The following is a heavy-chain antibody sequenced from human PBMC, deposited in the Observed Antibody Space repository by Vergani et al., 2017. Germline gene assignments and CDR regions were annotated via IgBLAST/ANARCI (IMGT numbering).Heavy chain of an antibody. CDR3: ARLRLGSFDI. CDR1: RYTFTSYW. V-gene: IGHV5-51*01. Sequence: EVPLVQSGAEMKQPGESLKISCKGSRYTFTSYWIGWVRQMPGKGLAGMGIIYPADSDTRYSPSFHGQVPISADKSISTAYLQWSSLKASGTAMYYCARLRLGSFDIWGQGTMVTVSS. J-gene: IGHJ3*02. CDR2: IYPADSDT. D-gene: IGHD4-17*01.